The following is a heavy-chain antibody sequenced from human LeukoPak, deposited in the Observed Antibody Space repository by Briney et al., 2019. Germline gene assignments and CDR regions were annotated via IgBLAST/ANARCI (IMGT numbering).Heavy chain of an antibody. CDR1: GNHW. J-gene: IGHJ4*02. D-gene: IGHD2/OR15-2a*01. CDR3: VSFYETY. CDR2: INSDESWT. V-gene: IGHV3-74*01. Sequence: GGSLRLSCAASGNHWMHWVRQAPGKGLVWVSHINSDESWTSYADSVKGRFTISKDNAKNTVYLQMNSLRAEDTAVYYCVSFYETYWGRGTLVTVSS.